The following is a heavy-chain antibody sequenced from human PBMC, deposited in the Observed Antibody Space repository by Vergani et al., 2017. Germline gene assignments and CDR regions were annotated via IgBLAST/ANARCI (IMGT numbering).Heavy chain of an antibody. CDR1: GFTFSSYA. CDR2: ISYDGSNK. V-gene: IGHV3-30-3*01. Sequence: VQMVESGGGLVKPGGSLRLSCAASGFTFSSYAMHWVRQALGKGLEWVAVISYDGSNKYYADSVKGRFTISRDNSKNTLYLQMNSLRAEDTAVYYCARGASGDYVSSFDYWGQGTLVTVSS. D-gene: IGHD4-17*01. J-gene: IGHJ4*02. CDR3: ARGASGDYVSSFDY.